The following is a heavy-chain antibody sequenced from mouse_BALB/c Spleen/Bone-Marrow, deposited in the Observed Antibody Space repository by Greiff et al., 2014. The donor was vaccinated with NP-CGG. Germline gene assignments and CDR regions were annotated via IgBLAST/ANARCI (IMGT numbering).Heavy chain of an antibody. Sequence: EVQVVESGGGLVQPGGSLRLSCATSGFTFTDYYMSWVRQPPGKALEWLGFIRNKANGYTTEYSASVKGRFTISRDNSQSILYLQMNTLRAEDSATYYCAGDKNYGSYWYFDVWGAGTTVTVSS. CDR2: IRNKANGYTT. J-gene: IGHJ1*01. CDR3: AGDKNYGSYWYFDV. D-gene: IGHD2-1*01. CDR1: GFTFTDYY. V-gene: IGHV7-3*02.